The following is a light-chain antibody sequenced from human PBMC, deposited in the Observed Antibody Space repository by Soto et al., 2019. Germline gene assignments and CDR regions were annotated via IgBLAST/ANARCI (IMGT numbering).Light chain of an antibody. J-gene: IGLJ1*01. CDR2: DVS. V-gene: IGLV2-11*01. CDR1: SSDVGGYNY. CDR3: CSYAGSPFYV. Sequence: QSVLTQPRSVSGSPGQSVTISCTGTSSDVGGYNYVSWYQRHPGKAPKLMIYDVSKRPSGVPDRFSGSKSGNTASLTISGLQAEDEADYYCCSYAGSPFYVFGTGTKAPS.